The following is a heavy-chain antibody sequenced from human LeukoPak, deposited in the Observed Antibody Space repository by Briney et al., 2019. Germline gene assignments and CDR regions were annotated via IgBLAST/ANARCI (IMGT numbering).Heavy chain of an antibody. CDR1: GFTFDDYT. Sequence: GGSLRLSCAASGFTFDDYTMHWVRQAPGKGLEWVSLISWDGGSTYYADSVKGRFTISRDNSKNSLYLQMNSLRTEDTALYYCAKDSSYDSSGFDYWGQGTLVTVSS. J-gene: IGHJ4*02. V-gene: IGHV3-43*01. CDR3: AKDSSYDSSGFDY. D-gene: IGHD3-22*01. CDR2: ISWDGGST.